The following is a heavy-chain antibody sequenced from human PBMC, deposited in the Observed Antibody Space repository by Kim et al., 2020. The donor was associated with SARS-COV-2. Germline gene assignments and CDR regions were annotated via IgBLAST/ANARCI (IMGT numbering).Heavy chain of an antibody. CDR1: GYTFTGYY. CDR2: INPNSGGT. Sequence: ASVKVSCKASGYTFTGYYMHWVRQAPGQGLEWMGRINPNSGGTNYAQKFQGRVTMTRDTSISTAYMELSRLRSDDTAVYYCARERKESYYYYGMDVWGQGTTVTVSS. J-gene: IGHJ6*02. CDR3: ARERKESYYYYGMDV. V-gene: IGHV1-2*06.